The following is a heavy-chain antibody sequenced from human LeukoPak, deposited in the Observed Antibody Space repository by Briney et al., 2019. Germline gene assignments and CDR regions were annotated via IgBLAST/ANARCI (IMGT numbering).Heavy chain of an antibody. J-gene: IGHJ5*02. CDR1: GGSISSYY. V-gene: IGHV4-59*01. CDR3: ARWXSSGWYGHQRRXXFDP. D-gene: IGHD6-19*01. CDR2: ICYSGST. Sequence: SETLSLTCTVSGGSISSYYWSWIRQPPGKGLEWIGYICYSGSTNYNPSLKSRVTISVDTSKNQFSLKLSSVTAADTAVYYCARWXSSGWYGHQRRXXFDPWGQGXXVTXSS.